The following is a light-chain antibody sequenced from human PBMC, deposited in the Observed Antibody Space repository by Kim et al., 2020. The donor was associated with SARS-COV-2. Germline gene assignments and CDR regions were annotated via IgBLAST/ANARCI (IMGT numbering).Light chain of an antibody. CDR3: CSYAGSYTVV. J-gene: IGLJ2*01. V-gene: IGLV2-11*01. CDR1: SSDVVGCSF. Sequence: SIPVSSPGTSSDVVGCSFVSWYQQHPGKSPTLMIYDVSKRPSGVPDRFSGSKSGNTASLTISGLQAEDEADYYCCSYAGSYTVVFGGGTQLTV. CDR2: DVS.